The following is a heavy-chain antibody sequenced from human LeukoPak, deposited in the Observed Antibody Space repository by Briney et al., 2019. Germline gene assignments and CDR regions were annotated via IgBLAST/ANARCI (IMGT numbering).Heavy chain of an antibody. V-gene: IGHV5-51*01. Sequence: GESLKISYKGSGYRFTTHWIGWVRQMPGKGLEWMGIIYPGDSDTRYSPSFQGQVTISADKSISTAYLQWSSLKASDTAMYYCARQGLGELSLPFDYWGQGTLVTVSS. CDR1: GYRFTTHW. CDR2: IYPGDSDT. CDR3: ARQGLGELSLPFDY. J-gene: IGHJ4*02. D-gene: IGHD3-16*02.